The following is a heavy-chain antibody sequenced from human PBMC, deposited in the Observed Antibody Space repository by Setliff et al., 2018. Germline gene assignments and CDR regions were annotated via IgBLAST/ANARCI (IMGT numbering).Heavy chain of an antibody. D-gene: IGHD6-19*01. J-gene: IGHJ6*03. V-gene: IGHV4-4*07. CDR2: IYIGGSA. CDR1: GGSISSYY. Sequence: KPSETLSLTCTVSGGSISSYYWSWIRQPAGKGLEWIGHIYIGGSANYNPPLKSRVTMSIGTSKNQFSLKLNSVTAADMAVYYCAREQWLDPPGYYYMDVWAKGTRSPSP. CDR3: AREQWLDPPGYYYMDV.